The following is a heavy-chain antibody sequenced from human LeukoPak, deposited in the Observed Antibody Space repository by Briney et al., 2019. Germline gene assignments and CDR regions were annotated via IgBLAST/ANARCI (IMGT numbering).Heavy chain of an antibody. CDR2: ISSSGTTI. CDR3: ARPSVGGVIGGMDV. D-gene: IGHD3-16*01. J-gene: IGHJ6*02. CDR1: GFTFSSFE. Sequence: GGSLRLSCAASGFTFSSFEMNWVRQAPGKGLEWVSYISSSGTTIYYADSVRGRFTISRDNAKDSVYLQMNSLRAEDTAVYYCARPSVGGVIGGMDVWGQGTTVTVSS. V-gene: IGHV3-48*03.